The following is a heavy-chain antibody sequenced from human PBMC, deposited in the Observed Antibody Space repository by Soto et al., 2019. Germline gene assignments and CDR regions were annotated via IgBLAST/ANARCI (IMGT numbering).Heavy chain of an antibody. D-gene: IGHD5-18*01. J-gene: IGHJ4*02. CDR1: GGSINTGDYY. CDR3: ARGYSYTYYFDS. CDR2: IYYSGRT. V-gene: IGHV4-30-4*01. Sequence: SETLSLTCSVSGGSINTGDYYWSWIRQPPGKGLEWIAYIYYSGRTYYNPSLKSRVTISVDTSKNQFSLKLSSVTAADTAVYYCARGYSYTYYFDSWGQGTRVTVSS.